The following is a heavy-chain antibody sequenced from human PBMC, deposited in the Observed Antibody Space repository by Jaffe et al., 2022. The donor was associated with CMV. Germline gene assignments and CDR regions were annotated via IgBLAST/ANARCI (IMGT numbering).Heavy chain of an antibody. CDR1: GGSFSNHY. Sequence: QVPLVQWGAGLLKPSQTLSLTCAVNGGSFSNHYWSWIRQPPGKGLQWIGDSNESGSTSYNPSLKSRVTVSVDTSKNQFSLKVNSVTAADAAVYYCARASHNRNYFDSWGQGIRVTVSS. V-gene: IGHV4-34*01. J-gene: IGHJ4*02. CDR3: ARASHNRNYFDS. CDR2: SNESGST. D-gene: IGHD1-20*01.